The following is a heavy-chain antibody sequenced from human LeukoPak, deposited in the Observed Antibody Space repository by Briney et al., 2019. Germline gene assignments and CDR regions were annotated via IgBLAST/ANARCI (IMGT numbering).Heavy chain of an antibody. D-gene: IGHD3-22*01. CDR3: AKWAYYYDRSGHQNDY. V-gene: IGHV3-30*02. Sequence: GGSLRLSCAASGFTFSRYGMHWVRQAPGKGPEWVAFIRYDGSDKYYADSVKGRFTISRDNSKNTLYLQMNSLRAEDTAVYYCAKWAYYYDRSGHQNDYWGQGTLVTVSS. J-gene: IGHJ4*02. CDR2: IRYDGSDK. CDR1: GFTFSRYG.